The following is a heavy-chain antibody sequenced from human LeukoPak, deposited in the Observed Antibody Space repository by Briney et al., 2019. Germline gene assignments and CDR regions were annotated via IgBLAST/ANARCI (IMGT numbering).Heavy chain of an antibody. V-gene: IGHV7-4-1*02. CDR2: INTNTGNP. CDR1: GGTFSSYA. CDR3: ARVYFDWSPTPTVFDY. Sequence: ASVKVSCKASGGTFSSYAISWVRQAPGQGLEWMGWINTNTGNPTYAQGFTGRFVFSLDTSVSTAYLQISSLKAEDTAVYYCARVYFDWSPTPTVFDYWGQGTLVTVSS. D-gene: IGHD3-9*01. J-gene: IGHJ4*02.